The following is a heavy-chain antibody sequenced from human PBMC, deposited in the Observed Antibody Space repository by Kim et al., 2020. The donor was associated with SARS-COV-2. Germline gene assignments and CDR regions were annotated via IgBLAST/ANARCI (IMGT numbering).Heavy chain of an antibody. V-gene: IGHV4-31*02. D-gene: IGHD6-13*01. Sequence: SRVTISVDTSKHQFSLKLSSVTAADTAVYYCARGSRVRYSSSYGYWYFDLWGRGTLVTVSS. CDR3: ARGSRVRYSSSYGYWYFDL. J-gene: IGHJ2*01.